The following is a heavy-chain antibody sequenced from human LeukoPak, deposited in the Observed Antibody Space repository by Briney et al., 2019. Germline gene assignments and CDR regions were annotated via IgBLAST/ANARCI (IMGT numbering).Heavy chain of an antibody. CDR2: IYYSGNT. Sequence: SETLSLTYTVSGDSISTYYWVWIRQPPGKGLEWIGYIYYSGNTNYNPSLKSRVTISVDTSKNQLSLKLTSVTAADTAMYYCARVSDYYGSGSFIWFDPWGQGTLVIVSS. CDR3: ARVSDYYGSGSFIWFDP. CDR1: GDSISTYY. D-gene: IGHD3-10*01. J-gene: IGHJ5*02. V-gene: IGHV4-59*01.